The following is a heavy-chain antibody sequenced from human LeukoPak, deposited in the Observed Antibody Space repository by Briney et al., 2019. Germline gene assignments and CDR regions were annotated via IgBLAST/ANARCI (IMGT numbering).Heavy chain of an antibody. CDR3: ARVAFRYCSGGSCYFDY. D-gene: IGHD2-15*01. CDR1: GHTFTGYY. V-gene: IGHV1-2*02. J-gene: IGHJ4*02. CDR2: INPNSGGT. Sequence: GASVKVSCKASGHTFTGYYMHWVRQAPGQGLEWMGWINPNSGGTNYAQKFQGRVTMTRDTSISTAYMELSRLRSDDTAVYYCARVAFRYCSGGSCYFDYWGQGTLVTVSS.